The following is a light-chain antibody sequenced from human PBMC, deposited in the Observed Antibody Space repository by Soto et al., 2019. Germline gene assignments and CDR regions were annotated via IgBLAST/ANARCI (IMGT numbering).Light chain of an antibody. J-gene: IGKJ1*01. Sequence: INEGPASMSKSVGDRVTITFRPSQSISCYLNWYQQKPGNAPKLLIHTASTLQSGVPSRFSGSGSGTDFTLTISRLQPEDVASYYCQKYDRLPTFGPGTKVDI. CDR3: QKYDRLPT. V-gene: IGKV1-27*01. CDR1: QSISCY. CDR2: TAS.